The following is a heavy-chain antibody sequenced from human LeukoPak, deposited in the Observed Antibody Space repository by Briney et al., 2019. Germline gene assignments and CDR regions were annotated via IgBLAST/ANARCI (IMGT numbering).Heavy chain of an antibody. V-gene: IGHV4-59*01. CDR3: ARDLVVPAAMPEGWFDP. Sequence: PSETLSLTCTVSGGSISSYDWSWVRQPPGKGLEWVGYIYYSGTTNYNPSLKSRVTISVDTSKNQFSLKLSSVTAADTAVYYCARDLVVPAAMPEGWFDPWGQGTLVTVSS. J-gene: IGHJ5*02. D-gene: IGHD2-2*01. CDR2: IYYSGTT. CDR1: GGSISSYD.